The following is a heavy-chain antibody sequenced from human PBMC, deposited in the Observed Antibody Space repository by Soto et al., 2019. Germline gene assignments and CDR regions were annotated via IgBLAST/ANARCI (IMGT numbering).Heavy chain of an antibody. Sequence: QVELQQSGPGLVKASETLSLSCTVFGGPIDSYYWSWIRQAPGKGLEWIGHISDSGTTNYNPSLGSRVTISVDTSRKLFSLKLSSVTAADTAVYFCARDRWMSRANWFDPWGPGTLVTVSS. D-gene: IGHD1-1*01. J-gene: IGHJ5*02. V-gene: IGHV4-59*12. CDR3: ARDRWMSRANWFDP. CDR1: GGPIDSYY. CDR2: ISDSGTT.